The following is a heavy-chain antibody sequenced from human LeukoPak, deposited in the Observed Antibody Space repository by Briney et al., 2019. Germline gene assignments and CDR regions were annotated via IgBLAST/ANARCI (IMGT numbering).Heavy chain of an antibody. CDR3: ARVGYGGNPDN. J-gene: IGHJ4*02. CDR2: IYYRGST. CDR1: GGSISSSSYY. V-gene: IGHV4-39*07. Sequence: PSETLSLTCTVSGGSISSSSYYWGWIRQPPGKGLEWIGSIYYRGSTYYNPSLKSRVTISVDTSKNQFSLKLSSVTAADTAVYYCARVGYGGNPDNWGQGTLVTVSS. D-gene: IGHD4-23*01.